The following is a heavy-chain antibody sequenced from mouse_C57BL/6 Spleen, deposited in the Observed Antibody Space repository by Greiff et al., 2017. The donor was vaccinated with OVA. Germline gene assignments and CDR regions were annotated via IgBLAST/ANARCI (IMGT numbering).Heavy chain of an antibody. J-gene: IGHJ2*01. V-gene: IGHV1-85*01. Sequence: VKLMESGPELVKPGASVKLSCKASGYTFTSYDINWVKQRPGQGLEWIGWIYPRDGSTKYNEKFKGKATLTVDTSSSTAYMELHSLTSEDSAVYFCARRKGNYPYYFDYWGQGTTLTVSS. CDR3: ARRKGNYPYYFDY. CDR2: IYPRDGST. D-gene: IGHD2-1*01. CDR1: GYTFTSYD.